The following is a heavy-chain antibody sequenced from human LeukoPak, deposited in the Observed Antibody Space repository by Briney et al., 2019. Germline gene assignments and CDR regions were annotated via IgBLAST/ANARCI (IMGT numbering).Heavy chain of an antibody. J-gene: IGHJ6*02. V-gene: IGHV3-11*01. CDR2: ISSSGSTI. D-gene: IGHD3-10*01. CDR1: GFTFSDYY. Sequence: GGSLRLSCAASGFTFSDYYMSWIRQAPGKGLEWVSYISSSGSTIYYADSVKGRFTISRDNAKNSLYLQMNSLRAEDTAVYYCARDLNGSGKFEPNYYYHYGMDVWGQGTTVTVSS. CDR3: ARDLNGSGKFEPNYYYHYGMDV.